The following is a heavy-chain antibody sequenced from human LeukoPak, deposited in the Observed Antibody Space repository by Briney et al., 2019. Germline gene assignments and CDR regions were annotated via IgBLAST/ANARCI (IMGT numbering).Heavy chain of an antibody. CDR1: GFSLTTRGVG. CDR2: IYWDDDK. V-gene: IGHV2-5*02. CDR3: ARLAYYDNSGSSRPFDI. J-gene: IGHJ3*02. D-gene: IGHD3-22*01. Sequence: SGPTLVNPTQTLTLTCAFSGFSLTTRGVGVGWIRQPLGKALEWLALIYWDDDKRYSPSLKSRLTITKDTSKKQVVLTLTNLDPVDTATYYCARLAYYDNSGSSRPFDIWGQGTRVTVSS.